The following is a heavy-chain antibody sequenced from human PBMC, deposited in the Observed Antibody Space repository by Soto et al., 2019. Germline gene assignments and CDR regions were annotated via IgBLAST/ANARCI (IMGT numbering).Heavy chain of an antibody. V-gene: IGHV1-69*01. CDR1: GGTFSSYA. CDR3: VYVVVPAAGNWFDP. CDR2: IIPIFGTA. J-gene: IGHJ5*02. D-gene: IGHD2-2*01. Sequence: QVQLVQSGAEVKKPGSSVKVSCKASGGTFSSYAISWVRQAPGQGLEWMGGIIPIFGTANYAQKFQGRVTITAEESTSTAYMELSSLRSEDTAVYYCVYVVVPAAGNWFDPWGQGTLVTVSS.